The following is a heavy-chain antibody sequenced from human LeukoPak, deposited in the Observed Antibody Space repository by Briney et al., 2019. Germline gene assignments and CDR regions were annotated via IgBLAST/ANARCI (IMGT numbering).Heavy chain of an antibody. D-gene: IGHD6-19*01. J-gene: IGHJ5*02. CDR3: ARDFGSGWYNSFDP. CDR1: GYTFTSYA. Sequence: GASVKVSCKASGYTFTSYAMNWVRQAPGEGLEWMGWINTNTGHPRYAQGFTGRFVFSLDTSVSTAYLQISSLKAEDTAVYYCARDFGSGWYNSFDPWGQGTLVTVSS. V-gene: IGHV7-4-1*02. CDR2: INTNTGHP.